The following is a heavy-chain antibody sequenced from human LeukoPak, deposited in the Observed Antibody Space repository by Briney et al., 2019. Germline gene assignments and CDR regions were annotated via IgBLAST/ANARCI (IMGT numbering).Heavy chain of an antibody. V-gene: IGHV3-30*02. D-gene: IGHD3-22*01. CDR2: IRYDGSNK. CDR3: AKGLVGGYDSSGPH. CDR1: GFTFSSYG. J-gene: IGHJ4*02. Sequence: RAGGSLRLSCAASGFTFSSYGMHWVRQAPGKGLEWVAFIRYDGSNKYYADSVKGRFTISRDNSKNTLYLQMNSLRAEDTAVYYCAKGLVGGYDSSGPHWGQGTLVTVSS.